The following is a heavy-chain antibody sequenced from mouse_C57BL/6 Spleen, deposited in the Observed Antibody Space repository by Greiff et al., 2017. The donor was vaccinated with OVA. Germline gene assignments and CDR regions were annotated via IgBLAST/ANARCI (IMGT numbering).Heavy chain of an antibody. D-gene: IGHD2-4*01. CDR3: AKCGSSYYDNDVYAMDY. V-gene: IGHV5-4*03. Sequence: EVMLVESGGGLVKPGGSLKLSCAASGFTFSSYAMSWVRQTPEKRLEWVATISDGGSYTYYPDTVKGRFTISRDNAKNHLYLQMCQRKTEDTAMDYCAKCGSSYYDNDVYAMDYWGQGTSVTVSS. CDR2: ISDGGSYT. CDR1: GFTFSSYA. J-gene: IGHJ4*01.